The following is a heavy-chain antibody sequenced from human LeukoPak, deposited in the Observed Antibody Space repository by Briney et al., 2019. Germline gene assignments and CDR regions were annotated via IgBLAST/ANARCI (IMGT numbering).Heavy chain of an antibody. V-gene: IGHV4-34*01. CDR1: GGSFSGYY. CDR3: ARGRGGATPH. J-gene: IGHJ4*02. D-gene: IGHD1-26*01. CDR2: INHSGST. Sequence: SETLSLTCAVYGGSFSGYYWSWIRQPPGKGLEWIGEINHSGSTNYNPSLKSRVTISVDTSKNQFSLKLGSVTAADTAVYYCARGRGGATPHWGQGTLVTVSS.